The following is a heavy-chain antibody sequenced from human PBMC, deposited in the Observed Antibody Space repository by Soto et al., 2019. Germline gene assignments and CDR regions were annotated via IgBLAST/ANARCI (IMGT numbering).Heavy chain of an antibody. D-gene: IGHD3-10*01. J-gene: IGHJ3*02. V-gene: IGHV3-20*01. CDR1: GFTFDDYG. CDR2: INWNGGST. CDR3: ARDVEFYGSGRDYAFDI. Sequence: EVQLVESGGGVVRPGGSLRLSCAASGFTFDDYGMSWVRQAPGKGLEWVSGINWNGGSTGYADSVKVRFTISRDNAKNSLYLQMNSLCAEDKALYHCARDVEFYGSGRDYAFDIWGQGTMVTVSS.